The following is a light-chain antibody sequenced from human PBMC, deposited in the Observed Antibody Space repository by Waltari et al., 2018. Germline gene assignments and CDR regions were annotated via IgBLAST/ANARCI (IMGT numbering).Light chain of an antibody. CDR3: SSYISSSTLEL. CDR2: DVS. V-gene: IGLV2-14*03. CDR1: STDVGAYNY. J-gene: IGLJ2*01. Sequence: QSALPQPAPVSGSPGQSLTISCTGTSTDVGAYNYVSWYQQHPGKAPKLIIFDVSDRPSGVSSRFSGSKSGNTASLTISGLQAQDEADYYCSSYISSSTLELFGGGTSLTVL.